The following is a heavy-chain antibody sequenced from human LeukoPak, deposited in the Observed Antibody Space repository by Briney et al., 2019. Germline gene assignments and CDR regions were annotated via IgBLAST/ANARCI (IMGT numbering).Heavy chain of an antibody. V-gene: IGHV3-7*03. J-gene: IGHJ4*02. D-gene: IGHD3-22*01. CDR2: IKQDGSEK. CDR3: AKGYYYDSSGYSTGFDY. CDR1: GFTFSSYW. Sequence: GGSLRLSCAASGFTFSSYWMSWVRQAPGKGLEWVANIKQDGSEKYYVDSVKGRFTISRDNAKNSLYLQMNSLRAEDTALYYCAKGYYYDSSGYSTGFDYWGQGTLVTVSS.